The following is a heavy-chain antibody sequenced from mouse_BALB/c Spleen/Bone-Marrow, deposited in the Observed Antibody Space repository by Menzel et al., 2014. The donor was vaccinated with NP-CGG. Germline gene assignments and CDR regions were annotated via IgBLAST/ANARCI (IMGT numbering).Heavy chain of an antibody. CDR1: GLTFTDYY. V-gene: IGHV7-3*02. Sequence: DVMLVESGGGLVQPGGSLRLSCTTSGLTFTDYYMSWVRQPPGEALEWLAFIRNKAYGYTTEYSASVRGRFTISRDNSQSILYLQMNTLRAEDSATYYCARFPMDYWGQGTSVTVSS. CDR2: IRNKAYGYTT. CDR3: ARFPMDY. J-gene: IGHJ4*01.